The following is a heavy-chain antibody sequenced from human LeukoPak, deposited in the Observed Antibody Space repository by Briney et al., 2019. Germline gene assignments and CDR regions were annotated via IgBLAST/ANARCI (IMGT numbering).Heavy chain of an antibody. J-gene: IGHJ4*02. V-gene: IGHV1-69*04. Sequence: GASVKVSCKASGGIFSSYAISWVRQAPGQGVEWMGRIIPILGIANYAQKFQGRVTITADKSTSTAYMDLSSLRSEDTAVYYCARDLPPYYFDYWGQGTLVTVSS. CDR2: IIPILGIA. CDR1: GGIFSSYA. CDR3: ARDLPPYYFDY.